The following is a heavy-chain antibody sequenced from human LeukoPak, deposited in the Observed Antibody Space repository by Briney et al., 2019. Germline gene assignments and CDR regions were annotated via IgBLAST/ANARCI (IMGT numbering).Heavy chain of an antibody. Sequence: KPSGTLSLTCAVYGGSFNDYYWSWIRQPPGKGLEWIGEINHSGSTNYNPSLKSRVTISVDTSKNQFSLKLSSVTAADTAVYYCARGQWLDNYWGQGTLVTVSS. CDR1: GGSFNDYY. D-gene: IGHD6-19*01. V-gene: IGHV4-34*01. J-gene: IGHJ4*02. CDR3: ARGQWLDNY. CDR2: INHSGST.